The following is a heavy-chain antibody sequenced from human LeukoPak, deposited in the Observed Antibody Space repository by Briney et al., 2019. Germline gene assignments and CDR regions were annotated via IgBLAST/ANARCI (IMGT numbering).Heavy chain of an antibody. V-gene: IGHV4-39*07. CDR1: GGSISSSSYY. CDR2: IYYGGST. Sequence: SETLSLTCTVSGGSISSSSYYWGWIRQPPGKGLEWIGSIYYGGSTYYNPSLKSRVTISVDTSKNQFSLKLSSVTAADTAVYYCARVSRITMIVVVDAFDIWGQGTMVTVSS. CDR3: ARVSRITMIVVVDAFDI. J-gene: IGHJ3*02. D-gene: IGHD3-22*01.